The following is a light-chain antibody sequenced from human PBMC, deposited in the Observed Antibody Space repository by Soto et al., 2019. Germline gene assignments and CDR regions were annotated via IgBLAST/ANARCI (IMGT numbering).Light chain of an antibody. J-gene: IGLJ1*01. CDR1: SGDVGRYSF. CDR3: CSHAGSSVV. Sequence: QSALTQPRSVSGSPGQSVTISCTGTSGDVGRYSFVSWCQQHPGKAPKLILYDIYKRPSGVPDRFSGSKSGNTASLTISGLQAEDETDYYCCSHAGSSVVFGTGTKVTVL. CDR2: DIY. V-gene: IGLV2-11*01.